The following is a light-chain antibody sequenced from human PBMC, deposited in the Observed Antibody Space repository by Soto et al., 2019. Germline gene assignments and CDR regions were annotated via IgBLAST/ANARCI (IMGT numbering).Light chain of an antibody. CDR1: SSDVGDYKS. CDR3: SSYTSSSTYV. Sequence: QSALTQPASVSGSPGQSITISCTGTSSDVGDYKSVSWYQQHPGKAPKLMIHEVSNRPSGLSNRFSGSESGNTASLTISGLQAEDEADYYCSSYTSSSTYVFGTGTQLTVL. V-gene: IGLV2-14*01. J-gene: IGLJ1*01. CDR2: EVS.